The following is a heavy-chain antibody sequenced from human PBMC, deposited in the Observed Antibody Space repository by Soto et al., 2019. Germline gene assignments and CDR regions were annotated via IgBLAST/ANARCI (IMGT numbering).Heavy chain of an antibody. CDR2: ISAYNVNT. V-gene: IGHV1-18*01. Sequence: QVQLVQSGAEVKKPGASVKVSCKASGYTFTDYGISWVRQAPGQGLEWMGWISAYNVNTNYAQKFKVRFTMTIDTSTSTAYMEVRSLRSDDTAVYYCARRREGVVTDFDYWGQGTLVTVSS. J-gene: IGHJ4*02. CDR1: GYTFTDYG. D-gene: IGHD2-21*02. CDR3: ARRREGVVTDFDY.